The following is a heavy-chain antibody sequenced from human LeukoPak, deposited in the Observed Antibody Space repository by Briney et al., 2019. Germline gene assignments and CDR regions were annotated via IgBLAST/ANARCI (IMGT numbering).Heavy chain of an antibody. J-gene: IGHJ4*02. V-gene: IGHV4-39*01. CDR1: GGSISGAYY. CDR2: IYYSGTT. D-gene: IGHD3-22*01. Sequence: SETLSLTCSVSGGSISGAYYWSWIRQHPGKGLEYFGYIYYSGTTYYNPSLKSRVTISVDTSKNQLSLRLSSVTAADTAVYYCARHPHYYFDNSARWGQGTLVTVSS. CDR3: ARHPHYYFDNSAR.